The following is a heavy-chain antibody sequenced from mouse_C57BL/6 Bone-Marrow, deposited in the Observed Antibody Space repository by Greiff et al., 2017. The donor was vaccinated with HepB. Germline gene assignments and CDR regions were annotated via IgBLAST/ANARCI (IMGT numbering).Heavy chain of an antibody. D-gene: IGHD1-1*01. J-gene: IGHJ3*01. V-gene: IGHV1-9*01. Sequence: QVQLKESGAELMKPGASVKLSCKATGYTFTGYWIEWVKQRPGHGLEWIGEILPGSGSTNYNEKFKGKATLTADKSSSTAYMELRSLTSEDSAVYFCASRGLYYPQWGFAYWGQGTLVTVSA. CDR3: ASRGLYYPQWGFAY. CDR1: GYTFTGYW. CDR2: ILPGSGST.